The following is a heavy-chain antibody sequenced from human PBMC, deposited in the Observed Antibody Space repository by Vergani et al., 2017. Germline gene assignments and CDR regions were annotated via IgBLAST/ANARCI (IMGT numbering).Heavy chain of an antibody. CDR2: IYDTGST. CDR3: ARHRGDNDRGGMDV. D-gene: IGHD2-21*02. J-gene: IGHJ6*02. V-gene: IGHV4-30-4*01. CDR1: GASISSGDYY. Sequence: QVQLQESGPGLVRPSQTLSLTCTVSGASISSGDYYWTWIRQPPGKGLEWIGYIYDTGSTYYNPSLESRIFISIDTSENQFSLKLSSVTAADTAVYYCARHRGDNDRGGMDVWGQGTTVTVSS.